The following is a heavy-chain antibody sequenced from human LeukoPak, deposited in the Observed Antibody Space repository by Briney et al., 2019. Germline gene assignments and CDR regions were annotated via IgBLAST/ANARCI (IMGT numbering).Heavy chain of an antibody. J-gene: IGHJ5*02. V-gene: IGHV3-23*01. D-gene: IGHD1-26*01. Sequence: GGPLRLSCAASGFTFSSYAMSWVRQAPGKGLEWVSAISGSGGSTYYADSVKGRFTISRDNSKNTLYLKMNSLRAEDTAVYYCAKDGELVGAPFSWFDPWGQGTLVTVSS. CDR1: GFTFSSYA. CDR2: ISGSGGST. CDR3: AKDGELVGAPFSWFDP.